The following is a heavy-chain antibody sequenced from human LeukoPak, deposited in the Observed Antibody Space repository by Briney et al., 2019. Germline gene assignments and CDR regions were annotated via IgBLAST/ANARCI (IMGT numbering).Heavy chain of an antibody. Sequence: ASVKVSCKASGYTFTSYGISWVRQAPGQGLEWMGWISAYNGNTNYAQKLQGGVTMTTDTSTSTAYMELRSLRSDDTAVYYCASPVGGPPHSSGWQSMDVWGQGTTVTVSS. D-gene: IGHD6-19*01. CDR1: GYTFTSYG. V-gene: IGHV1-18*01. CDR2: ISAYNGNT. CDR3: ASPVGGPPHSSGWQSMDV. J-gene: IGHJ6*02.